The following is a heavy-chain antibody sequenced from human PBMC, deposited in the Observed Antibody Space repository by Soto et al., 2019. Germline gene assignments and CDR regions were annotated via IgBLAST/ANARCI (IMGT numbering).Heavy chain of an antibody. J-gene: IGHJ6*01. D-gene: IGHD5-12*01. CDR2: IIPIFGTA. CDR1: GGPFSSYA. CDR3: ASGVGRDGYSYYYYYGMDV. Sequence: GGSGKVCFKTSGGPFSSYAISWVRQAPGQGLEWMGGIIPIFGTANYAQKFQGRVTITAYESTSTAYMELSSLRSEDTAVYYCASGVGRDGYSYYYYYGMDVWGQGTTVTVSS. V-gene: IGHV1-69*13.